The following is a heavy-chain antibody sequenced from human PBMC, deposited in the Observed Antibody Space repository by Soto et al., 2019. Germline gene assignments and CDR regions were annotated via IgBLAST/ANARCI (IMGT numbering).Heavy chain of an antibody. J-gene: IGHJ5*02. V-gene: IGHV4-30-4*01. CDR3: AREGGVLPAAIRRGYSYGYVGWFDP. Sequence: PSETLSLTCTVSGGSISSGDSYWSWLRQPPGKGLEWIGYIYYSGSTYYNPSLKSRVTISVDTSKNQFSLKLSSVTAADTAVYYCAREGGVLPAAIRRGYSYGYVGWFDPWGQGTLVTVSS. CDR2: IYYSGST. CDR1: GGSISSGDSY. D-gene: IGHD5-18*01.